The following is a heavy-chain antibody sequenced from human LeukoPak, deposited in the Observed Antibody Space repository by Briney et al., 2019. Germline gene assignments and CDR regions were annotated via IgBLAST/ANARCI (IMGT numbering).Heavy chain of an antibody. CDR3: AKDPYYDFWSGYHY. J-gene: IGHJ4*02. D-gene: IGHD3-3*01. CDR1: GFTFSNAW. V-gene: IGHV3-23*01. Sequence: PGGSLRLSCAASGFTFSNAWMSWVRQAPGKGLEGVSAISGSGGSTYYADSVKGRFTISRDNSKNTLYLQMNSLRAEDTAVYYCAKDPYYDFWSGYHYWGQGTLVTVSS. CDR2: ISGSGGST.